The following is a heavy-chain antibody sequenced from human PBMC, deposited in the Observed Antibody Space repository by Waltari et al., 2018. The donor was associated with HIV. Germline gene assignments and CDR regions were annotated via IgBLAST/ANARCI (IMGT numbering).Heavy chain of an antibody. CDR2: FDPEDDET. Sequence: QVQLVQSGAEVKKPGASVKVSSTVSGYTLPELSMHGVRQAPAKGLEWMGNFDPEDDETIYAQKFQGRITMTEDTSSDTAYMELSSLTSGDTAVYYCATDFSGMVRAYSYYSLDVWGQGTTVTVSS. V-gene: IGHV1-24*01. CDR1: GYTLPELS. D-gene: IGHD3-10*01. CDR3: ATDFSGMVRAYSYYSLDV. J-gene: IGHJ6*02.